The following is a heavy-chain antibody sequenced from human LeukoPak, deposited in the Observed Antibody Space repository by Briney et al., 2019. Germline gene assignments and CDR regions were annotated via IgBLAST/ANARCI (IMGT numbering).Heavy chain of an antibody. J-gene: IGHJ6*02. CDR1: GFTVNSNY. Sequence: GGSLRLSCAASGFTVNSNYMNWVRQAPGKGLEWVSSISSSSSYIYQADSAKGRFTVSRDNAKNSLYLQMNILRAEDTAVYYCARSQEGDYVGSGSYPATYYYYYGLDVWGQGTTVTVSS. CDR2: ISSSSSYI. V-gene: IGHV3-21*01. CDR3: ARSQEGDYVGSGSYPATYYYYYGLDV. D-gene: IGHD3-10*01.